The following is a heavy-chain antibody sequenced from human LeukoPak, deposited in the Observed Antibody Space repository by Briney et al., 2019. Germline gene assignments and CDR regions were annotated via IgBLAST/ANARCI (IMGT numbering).Heavy chain of an antibody. CDR2: IYYSGST. V-gene: IGHV4-30-4*01. Sequence: SQTLSLTCTVSGGSISSGDYYWSWIRQPPGKGLEWIGYIYYSGSTYYNPSLKSRVTISVDTFKNQFSLKLSSVTAADTAVYYCGSMRRGYFDYWGQGTLVTVSS. J-gene: IGHJ4*02. CDR1: GGSISSGDYY. CDR3: GSMRRGYFDY.